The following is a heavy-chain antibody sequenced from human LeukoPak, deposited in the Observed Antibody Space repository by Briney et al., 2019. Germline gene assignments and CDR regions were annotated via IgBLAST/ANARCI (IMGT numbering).Heavy chain of an antibody. CDR2: ISSSSSYI. V-gene: IGHV3-11*06. CDR3: ARVESGYDSFDY. D-gene: IGHD5-12*01. J-gene: IGHJ4*02. Sequence: MAGGSLRLSCAASGFTFSDYYMSWIRQAPGKGLEWVSSISSSSSYIYYADSVKGRFTISRDNAKNSLYLQMNSLRAEDTAVYYCARVESGYDSFDYWGQGTLVTVSS. CDR1: GFTFSDYY.